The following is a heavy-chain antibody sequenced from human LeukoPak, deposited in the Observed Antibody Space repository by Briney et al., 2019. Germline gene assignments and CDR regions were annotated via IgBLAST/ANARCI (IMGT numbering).Heavy chain of an antibody. CDR1: EFTFSRYW. D-gene: IGHD1-14*01. Sequence: PGGSLRLSCAASEFTFSRYWMHWVRQAPGKGLVWVSRINEDGSTTSYADSVKGRFTISRDNVKNTLYLQMNGLRAEDTAVYYCARGGLEPVDYWGQGTLVTVSS. CDR2: INEDGSTT. J-gene: IGHJ4*02. V-gene: IGHV3-74*01. CDR3: ARGGLEPVDY.